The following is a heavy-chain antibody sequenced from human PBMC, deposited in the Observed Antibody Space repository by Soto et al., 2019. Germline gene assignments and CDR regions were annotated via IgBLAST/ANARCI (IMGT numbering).Heavy chain of an antibody. V-gene: IGHV1-69*08. Sequence: QVQLVQSGAEVKKPGSSVKVSCKASGGTFSSYTISWVRQAPGQGLEWMGRIIPILGIANYAQKFQGRVTITADKSTSTAYMELSSLRSQDTAVYYCARDTVQLWPNFDYWGQGTLVTVSS. CDR1: GGTFSSYT. J-gene: IGHJ4*02. D-gene: IGHD5-18*01. CDR2: IIPILGIA. CDR3: ARDTVQLWPNFDY.